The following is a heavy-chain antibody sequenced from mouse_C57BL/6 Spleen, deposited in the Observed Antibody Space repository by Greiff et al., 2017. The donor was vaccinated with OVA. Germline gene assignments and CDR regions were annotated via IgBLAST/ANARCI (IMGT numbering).Heavy chain of an antibody. V-gene: IGHV1-59*01. CDR1: GYTFTSYW. J-gene: IGHJ2*01. Sequence: VQLQQSGAELVRPGTSVKLSCKASGYTFTSYWMHWVKQRPGQGLEWIGVIDPSDSYTNYNQKFKGKATLTVDTSSSTAYMQLSSLTSEDSAVYYCARGNYLDYWGQGTTLTVSS. CDR3: ARGNYLDY. CDR2: IDPSDSYT.